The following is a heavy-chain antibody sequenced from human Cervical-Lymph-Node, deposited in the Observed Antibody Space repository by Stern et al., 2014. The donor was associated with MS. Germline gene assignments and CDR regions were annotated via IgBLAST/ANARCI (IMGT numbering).Heavy chain of an antibody. CDR1: GYIFSTYD. J-gene: IGHJ5*01. Sequence: VQLVESGAEVKRPGASVKVSCKASGYIFSTYDISWVRQAPGQGLEWVGWISVDNVGTHYAQKLQGRVTVTTDTSTSTAYMELRNLRSDDTAIYYCARGRNWFDSWGQGTLVTVSS. CDR2: ISVDNVGT. V-gene: IGHV1-18*01. CDR3: ARGRNWFDS.